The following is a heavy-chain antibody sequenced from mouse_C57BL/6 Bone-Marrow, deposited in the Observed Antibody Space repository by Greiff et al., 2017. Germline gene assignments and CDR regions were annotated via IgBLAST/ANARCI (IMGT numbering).Heavy chain of an antibody. Sequence: EVKVEESGEGLVKPGGSLKLSCAASGFTFSSYAMSWVRQTPEKRLEWVAYISSGGDYIYYADTVKGRFTISRDNARNTLYLQMSSLKSEDTAMYYCTRDPLYYYGSSPFAYWGQGTTLTVSS. V-gene: IGHV5-9-1*02. D-gene: IGHD1-1*01. J-gene: IGHJ2*01. CDR2: ISSGGDYI. CDR1: GFTFSSYA. CDR3: TRDPLYYYGSSPFAY.